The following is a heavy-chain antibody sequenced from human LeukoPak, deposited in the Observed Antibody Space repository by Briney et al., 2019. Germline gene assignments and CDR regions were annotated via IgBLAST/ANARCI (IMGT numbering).Heavy chain of an antibody. D-gene: IGHD5-18*01. CDR3: ASPAMAFIDQGRYNYYYYMDV. CDR1: GFSISSGYY. Sequence: SETLSLPSPVSGFSISSGYYWGWIRQPPGKGLEWIGNIYHSGSTYYNPSLKSRVTISVDTSKKQFSLKFNSVTAADTAWYFFASPAMAFIDQGRYNYYYYMDVWGKGTTVTVSS. J-gene: IGHJ6*03. V-gene: IGHV4-38-2*01. CDR2: IYHSGST.